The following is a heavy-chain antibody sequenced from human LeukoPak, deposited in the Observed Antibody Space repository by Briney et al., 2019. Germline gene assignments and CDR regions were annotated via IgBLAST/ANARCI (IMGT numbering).Heavy chain of an antibody. V-gene: IGHV3-30*18. D-gene: IGHD4-23*01. Sequence: GRSLRLSCAASGFTFSSFGMDWVRQAPGKGLKWVAVISYDGSNKYYADSVKGRFTISRDNSENTLYLQMNSLRTEDAAVYFCAKDRIRLTTLGYYYDGMDVWGQGTTVTVSS. CDR2: ISYDGSNK. CDR3: AKDRIRLTTLGYYYDGMDV. J-gene: IGHJ6*02. CDR1: GFTFSSFG.